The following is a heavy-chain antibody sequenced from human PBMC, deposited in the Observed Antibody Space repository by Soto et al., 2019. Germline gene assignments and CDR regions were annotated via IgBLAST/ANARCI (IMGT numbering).Heavy chain of an antibody. Sequence: EVQLLESGGGLVQPGGPLRLSCAASGFTFSSYAMSWVRQAPGKGLGWVSLIGGGGGDRYYPESVKGRFTISRDHSRDTLYLEMNSLRDEDTAVYYCARVRFGELVWGQGTLVTVSS. V-gene: IGHV3-23*01. CDR2: IGGGGGDR. D-gene: IGHD3-10*01. CDR3: ARVRFGELV. J-gene: IGHJ4*02. CDR1: GFTFSSYA.